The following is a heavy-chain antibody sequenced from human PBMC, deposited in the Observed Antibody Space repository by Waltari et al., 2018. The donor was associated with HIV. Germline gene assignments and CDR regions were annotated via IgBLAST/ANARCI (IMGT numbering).Heavy chain of an antibody. Sequence: EVQLVESGGGLVKPGGSLRLSCAASGFTFSTAGMSWVRQTPGKGLEWFGRIKSKTDGGTTNYAAPVNGRLTISRDDSKNTLYLQMNSLRTEDTAVYYCTTRIVGPTFDYWGQGTLVTVSS. D-gene: IGHD1-26*01. J-gene: IGHJ4*02. CDR2: IKSKTDGGTT. CDR3: TTRIVGPTFDY. V-gene: IGHV3-15*01. CDR1: GFTFSTAG.